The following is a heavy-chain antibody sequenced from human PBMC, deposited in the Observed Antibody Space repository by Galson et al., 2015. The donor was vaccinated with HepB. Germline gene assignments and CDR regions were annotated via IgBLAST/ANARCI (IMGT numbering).Heavy chain of an antibody. V-gene: IGHV4-59*01. Sequence: ETLSLTCTVSGGSISSYYWSWIRQPPGKGLEWIGYIYYSGSTNYNPSLKSRVTISVDTSKNQFSLKLSSVTAADTAVYYCVNYDILTGYSYWGQGTLVTVSS. D-gene: IGHD3-9*01. CDR2: IYYSGST. J-gene: IGHJ4*02. CDR1: GGSISSYY. CDR3: VNYDILTGYSY.